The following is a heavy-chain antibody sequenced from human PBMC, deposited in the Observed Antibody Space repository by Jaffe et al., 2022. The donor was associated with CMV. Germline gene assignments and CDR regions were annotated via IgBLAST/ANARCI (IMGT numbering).Heavy chain of an antibody. CDR2: ISGSGGST. CDR3: AKSLMTTPRLTPLHDY. Sequence: EVQLVESGGGLVQPGGSLRLSCAASGFTFSSYAMSWVRQAPGKGLEWVSAISGSGGSTYYADSVKGRFTISRDNSKNTLYLQMNSLRAEDTAVYYCAKSLMTTPRLTPLHDYWGQGTLVTVSS. V-gene: IGHV3-23*04. J-gene: IGHJ4*02. CDR1: GFTFSSYA. D-gene: IGHD4-17*01.